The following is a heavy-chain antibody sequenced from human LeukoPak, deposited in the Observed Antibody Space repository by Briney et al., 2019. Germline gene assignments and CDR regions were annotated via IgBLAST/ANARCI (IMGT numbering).Heavy chain of an antibody. V-gene: IGHV3-23*01. Sequence: GGSLRLSCAASGFTFTSFAMSWVRQAPGKGLEWVSTISRSGVATYYANSVKGRFTISRDNSKNTLYLQMNSLRADDTAVYYCAKEMAPEGYSYGYDYWGQGTLVTVSS. CDR1: GFTFTSFA. CDR2: ISRSGVAT. D-gene: IGHD5-18*01. CDR3: AKEMAPEGYSYGYDY. J-gene: IGHJ4*02.